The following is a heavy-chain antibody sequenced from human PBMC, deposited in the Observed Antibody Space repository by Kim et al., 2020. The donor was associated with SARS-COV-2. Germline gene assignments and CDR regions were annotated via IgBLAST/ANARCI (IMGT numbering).Heavy chain of an antibody. Sequence: ASVKVSCKASGYTFTSYGISWVRQAPGQGLEWMGWISAYNGNTNYAQKLQGRVTMTTDTSTSTAYMELRSLRSDDTAVYYCARVVEQSSSSWYGLQRPTYNWFDPWGQGTLAT. D-gene: IGHD6-13*01. CDR2: ISAYNGNT. V-gene: IGHV1-18*01. J-gene: IGHJ5*02. CDR1: GYTFTSYG. CDR3: ARVVEQSSSSWYGLQRPTYNWFDP.